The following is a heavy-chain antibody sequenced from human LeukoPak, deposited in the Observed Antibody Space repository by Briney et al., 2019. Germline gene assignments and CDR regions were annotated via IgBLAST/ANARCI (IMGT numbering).Heavy chain of an antibody. V-gene: IGHV4-59*01. CDR2: IYYSGST. D-gene: IGHD6-19*01. J-gene: IGHJ6*02. CDR3: VRGNSSGWSYYYYYGMDV. Sequence: SETLSLTCTVSGGSISSYYWSWIRQPPGKGLEWIGYIYYSGSTNYNPSLKSRVTISVDTSKNQFSLKLSSVTAADTAVYYCVRGNSSGWSYYYYYGMDVWGQGTTVTVSS. CDR1: GGSISSYY.